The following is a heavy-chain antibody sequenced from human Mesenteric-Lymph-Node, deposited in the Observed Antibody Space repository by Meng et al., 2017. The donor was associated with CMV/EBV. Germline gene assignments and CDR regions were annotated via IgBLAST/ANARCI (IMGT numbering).Heavy chain of an antibody. CDR1: GYTFTAYH. D-gene: IGHD2-21*01. J-gene: IGHJ6*02. CDR2: INPHSGDI. V-gene: IGHV1-2*02. Sequence: ASVKVSCKAFGYTFTAYHVHWVRQAPGQGLEWMGWINPHSGDIKYAQKFQGRVTVTRDTSTSTASMELRRLTSDDTAVYYCARYCGGDCLSHYGMDVWGQGTTVTVSS. CDR3: ARYCGGDCLSHYGMDV.